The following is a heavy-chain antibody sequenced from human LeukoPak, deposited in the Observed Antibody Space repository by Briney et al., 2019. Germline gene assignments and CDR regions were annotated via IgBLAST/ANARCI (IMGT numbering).Heavy chain of an antibody. J-gene: IGHJ4*02. V-gene: IGHV1-69*04. CDR3: ARVVKYFDY. CDR2: IIPILGIA. Sequence: ASVKVSCKASGGTFSSYAISWVRQAPGQGLEWMGRIIPILGIANYAQKLQGRVTMTTDTSTSTAYMELRSLRSDDTAVYYCARVVKYFDYWGQGTLVTVSS. CDR1: GGTFSSYA.